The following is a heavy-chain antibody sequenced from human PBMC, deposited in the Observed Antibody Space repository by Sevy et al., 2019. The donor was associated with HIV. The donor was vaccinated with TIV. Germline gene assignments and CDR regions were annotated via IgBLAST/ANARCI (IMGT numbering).Heavy chain of an antibody. CDR3: ARDMGGLAVAGKGWFDP. D-gene: IGHD6-19*01. Sequence: SETLSLTCAVYGESFSGYYWSWIRQPPEKGLEWIGEINDSGSTNYNPSLKSRVTISVDTSKNQFSLKLSSVTAVDTAVYYCARDMGGLAVAGKGWFDPWGQGMLVTVSS. V-gene: IGHV4-34*01. J-gene: IGHJ5*02. CDR1: GESFSGYY. CDR2: INDSGST.